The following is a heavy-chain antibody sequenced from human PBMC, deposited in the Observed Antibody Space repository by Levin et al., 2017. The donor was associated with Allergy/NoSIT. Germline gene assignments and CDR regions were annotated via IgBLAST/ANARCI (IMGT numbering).Heavy chain of an antibody. CDR1: GFTFRSYA. CDR2: ISSNGGST. Sequence: GGSLRLSCAASGFTFRSYAMHWVRQAPGKGLEYVSAISSNGGSTYYANSVKGRFTISRDNSKNTLYLQMGSLRAEDMAVYYCARAGQEMATIGDAFDIWGQGTMVTVSS. V-gene: IGHV3-64*01. CDR3: ARAGQEMATIGDAFDI. J-gene: IGHJ3*02. D-gene: IGHD5-24*01.